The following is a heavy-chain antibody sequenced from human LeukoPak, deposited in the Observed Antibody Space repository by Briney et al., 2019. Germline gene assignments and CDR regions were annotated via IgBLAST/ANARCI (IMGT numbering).Heavy chain of an antibody. Sequence: ASVKVSCKASGYRFTSYSISWVRQAPGQGLEWVGWISSYNGKTNYGKNVQGRVTMTTDTSTSTAYMELRSLRSDDTAVYYCARRQGTTLNFVYWGQGTLVTVSS. CDR1: GYRFTSYS. CDR3: ARRQGTTLNFVY. D-gene: IGHD1-1*01. V-gene: IGHV1-18*01. J-gene: IGHJ4*02. CDR2: ISSYNGKT.